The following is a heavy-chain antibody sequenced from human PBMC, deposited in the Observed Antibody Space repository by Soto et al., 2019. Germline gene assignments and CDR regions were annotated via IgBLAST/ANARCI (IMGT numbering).Heavy chain of an antibody. CDR1: GCSISSSY. D-gene: IGHD6-19*01. Sequence: LSLTCSVSGCSISSSYWSWIRQPPGKGLEWIGYIHYSGYIGYNPSLKNRVTMSVDTSKNQRSLNLSSVTAADTAVYYCARHGWLVQGVGSYWCDPWGQGTLVTVSS. CDR3: ARHGWLVQGVGSYWCDP. CDR2: IHYSGYI. V-gene: IGHV4-59*01. J-gene: IGHJ5*02.